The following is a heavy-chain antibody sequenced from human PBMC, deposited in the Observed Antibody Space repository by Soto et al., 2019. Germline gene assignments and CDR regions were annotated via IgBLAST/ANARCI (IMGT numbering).Heavy chain of an antibody. D-gene: IGHD6-19*01. CDR2: IWYDGSNK. CDR1: GFTFSSYG. Sequence: TAGSLRLSCAASGFTFSSYGMHWVRQAPGKGLEWVAVIWYDGSNKYYADSVKGRLTISRDNSKNTLYLQMNSLRAEDTAVYYCARDAYSSGWYRDYYGMDVWGKGTTVTVSS. V-gene: IGHV3-33*01. CDR3: ARDAYSSGWYRDYYGMDV. J-gene: IGHJ6*04.